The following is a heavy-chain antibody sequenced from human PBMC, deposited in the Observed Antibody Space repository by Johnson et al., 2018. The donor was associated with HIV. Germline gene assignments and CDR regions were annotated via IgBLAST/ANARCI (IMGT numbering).Heavy chain of an antibody. CDR2: IWYDGSNK. CDR1: GFTFSSYG. CDR3: ARGGSHKMDAFDI. J-gene: IGHJ3*02. D-gene: IGHD1-26*01. Sequence: QVQLVESGGGLVQPGGSLRLSCAASGFTFSSYGMHWVRQAPGKGLEWVAVIWYDGSNKYYADSVKGRFTISRDNAKNSLYLQMNSLRAEDTAVYYCARGGSHKMDAFDIWGQGTMVTVSS. V-gene: IGHV3-33*01.